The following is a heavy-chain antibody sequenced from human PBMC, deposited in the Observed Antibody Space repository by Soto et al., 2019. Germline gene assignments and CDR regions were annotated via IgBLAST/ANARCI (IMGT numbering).Heavy chain of an antibody. CDR3: ASGSSGVRFDY. D-gene: IGHD2-15*01. J-gene: IGHJ4*02. CDR1: GFTFSRYG. CDR2: IWYDGNNK. Sequence: QVQLVESGGGVVQPGRSLRLSCAASGFTFSRYGMHWVRQAPGKGLEWVAVIWYDGNNKYYADSVKGRFTISRDNSKNTLYLQLTSLRAEDTAVYYCASGSSGVRFDYWGQGTLVTVSS. V-gene: IGHV3-33*01.